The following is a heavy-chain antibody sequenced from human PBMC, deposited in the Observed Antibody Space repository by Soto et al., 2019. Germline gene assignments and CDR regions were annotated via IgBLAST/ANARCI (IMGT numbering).Heavy chain of an antibody. J-gene: IGHJ3*02. V-gene: IGHV3-23*01. CDR3: ATWHLREHAYDI. CDR1: GFTFSNYA. D-gene: IGHD4-17*01. Sequence: EVQLLESGGGLVQPGGSLRLSCTASGFTFSNYAMSWVRQAPGKGLEWLSGVSGSGGSSFHANSVKGRFTISRDNSRTIVYLQMNSLRPDDTAVYYCATWHLREHAYDIWGQGTAVTVSS. CDR2: VSGSGGSS.